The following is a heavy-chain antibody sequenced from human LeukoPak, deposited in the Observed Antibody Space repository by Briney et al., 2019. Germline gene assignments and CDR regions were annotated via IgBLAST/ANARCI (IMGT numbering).Heavy chain of an antibody. V-gene: IGHV3-20*04. Sequence: GGSLRLSCAASGFTFDDYGMSWVRQGPGKGLEWVSAINRNGDSTGYADSVKGRFTISRDNAKNSLYLQMNSLRAEDTALYYCAKGVSQHAFDIWGQGTVVTVSS. D-gene: IGHD3-16*02. CDR1: GFTFDDYG. CDR3: AKGVSQHAFDI. J-gene: IGHJ3*02. CDR2: INRNGDST.